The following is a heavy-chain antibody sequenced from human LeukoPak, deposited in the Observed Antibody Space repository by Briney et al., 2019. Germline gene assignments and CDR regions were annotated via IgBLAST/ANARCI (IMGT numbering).Heavy chain of an antibody. J-gene: IGHJ3*02. D-gene: IGHD5-12*01. CDR2: IYPGDSDA. CDR3: ARRGYSGYYSAFDI. Sequence: KHGESLKISCKGSGYSFATYWIGWVRQMPGKGLEWMGIIYPGDSDARYSPSFQGQVTISADKSISTAYLQWSSLKASDTAMYFCARRGYSGYYSAFDIWGQGTIVTVSS. V-gene: IGHV5-51*01. CDR1: GYSFATYW.